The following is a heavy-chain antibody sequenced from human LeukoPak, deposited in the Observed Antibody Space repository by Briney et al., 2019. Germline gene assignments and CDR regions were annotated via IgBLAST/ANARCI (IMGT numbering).Heavy chain of an antibody. CDR3: ASLSGSYFDY. V-gene: IGHV4-39*01. CDR1: GGSISTSSYY. J-gene: IGHJ4*02. CDR2: IYYSGST. Sequence: PSETLSLTCTVSGGSISTSSYYWGWIRQPPGKGLEWIGSIYYSGSTYYNPSLKSRVTISVDTSKNQFSLKLSSVTAADTAVYYCASLSGSYFDYWGQGTLVTVSS. D-gene: IGHD1-26*01.